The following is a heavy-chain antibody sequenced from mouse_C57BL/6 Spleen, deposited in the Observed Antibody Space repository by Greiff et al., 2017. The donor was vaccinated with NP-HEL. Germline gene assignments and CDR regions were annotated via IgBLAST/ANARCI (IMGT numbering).Heavy chain of an antibody. CDR2: IYPRSGNT. CDR3: ARPYYYGSRGFAY. J-gene: IGHJ3*01. Sequence: QVQLQQSGAELARPGASVKLSCKASGYTFTSYGISWVKQRTGQGLEWIGEIYPRSGNTYYNEKFKGKATLTADKSSSTAYMELRSLTSEDSAVYVCARPYYYGSRGFAYWGQGTLVTVSA. D-gene: IGHD1-1*01. CDR1: GYTFTSYG. V-gene: IGHV1-81*01.